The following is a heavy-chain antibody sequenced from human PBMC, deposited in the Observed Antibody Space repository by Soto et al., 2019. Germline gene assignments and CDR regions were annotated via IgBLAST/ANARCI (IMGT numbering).Heavy chain of an antibody. CDR2: ISGSGSTT. Sequence: GGSLRLSCAASGFTFSTYAMNWVRQAPGKGLEWVSAISGSGSTTNYADSVKGRFTVSRDNSKNTLHLQMNSLTAEDTAVYYCAKAAGGHLSYYMDVWGKGTTVTVSS. CDR3: AKAAGGHLSYYMDV. J-gene: IGHJ6*03. D-gene: IGHD3-16*01. V-gene: IGHV3-23*01. CDR1: GFTFSTYA.